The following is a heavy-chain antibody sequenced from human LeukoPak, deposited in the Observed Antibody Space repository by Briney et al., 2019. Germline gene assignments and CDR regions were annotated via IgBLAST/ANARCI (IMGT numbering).Heavy chain of an antibody. CDR3: AKDIGRYFDWLYSPVDY. CDR2: ISGSGGST. J-gene: IGHJ4*02. CDR1: GFTFSSYA. D-gene: IGHD3-9*01. Sequence: PGGSLRLSCAASGFTFSSYAMSWVRQAPGKGLEWVSAISGSGGSTYYADSVKGRFTISRDNSKNTLYLQMNSLRTEDTAVYYCAKDIGRYFDWLYSPVDYWGQGTLVTVSS. V-gene: IGHV3-23*01.